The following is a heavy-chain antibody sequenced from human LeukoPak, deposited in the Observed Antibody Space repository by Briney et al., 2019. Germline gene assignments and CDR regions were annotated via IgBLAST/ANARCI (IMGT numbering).Heavy chain of an antibody. V-gene: IGHV1-46*01. CDR2: INPGDGTT. CDR3: ARAPANKYDSRLSEDY. Sequence: ASVKVSCKASGYTFTGYYIHWVRQAPGQGLEWMGIINPGDGTTSYAQKFQGRVTMTRDTSTSTVYMELRSLGSEDTAVYYCARAPANKYDSRLSEDYWGQGTLVTVSS. J-gene: IGHJ4*02. D-gene: IGHD3-22*01. CDR1: GYTFTGYY.